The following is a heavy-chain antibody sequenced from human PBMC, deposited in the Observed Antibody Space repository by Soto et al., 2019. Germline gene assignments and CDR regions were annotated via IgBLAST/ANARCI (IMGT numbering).Heavy chain of an antibody. CDR2: INHSGST. Sequence: SETLSLTCAVYGGSFSGYYWSWIRQPPEKGLEWIGEINHSGSTNYNPSLKSRVTISVDTSKNQFSLKLSSVTAADTAVYYCARVLQYYDILTGYYKYYYYYGMDVWGQGTTVTVSS. J-gene: IGHJ6*02. V-gene: IGHV4-34*01. CDR1: GGSFSGYY. CDR3: ARVLQYYDILTGYYKYYYYYGMDV. D-gene: IGHD3-9*01.